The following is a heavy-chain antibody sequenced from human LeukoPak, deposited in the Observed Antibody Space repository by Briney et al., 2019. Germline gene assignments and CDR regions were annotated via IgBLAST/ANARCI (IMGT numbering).Heavy chain of an antibody. CDR1: GFTFTDYF. V-gene: IGHV3-11*01. CDR3: ARVRRGGDSRYFDY. CDR2: ISRLGDTI. Sequence: GGSLRLSCAASGFTFTDYFMGWIRQAPGKGQDWVSHISRLGDTIDYADSVKGRFTISRDNAKNSLFLQMNFLRAEDTAVYFCARVRRGGDSRYFDYWGQGALVTVSS. J-gene: IGHJ4*02. D-gene: IGHD2-21*02.